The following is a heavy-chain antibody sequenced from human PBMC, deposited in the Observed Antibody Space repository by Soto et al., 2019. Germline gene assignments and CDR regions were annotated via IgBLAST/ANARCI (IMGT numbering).Heavy chain of an antibody. CDR1: GFTFSTSW. Sequence: GGSLRLSCAASGFTFSTSWMSWVRQAPGRGLEWVANIKEDGSEKYYVDSVKGRFTISRDHAKNSLYLQMNSLGADDTAVYYCARADYYGDPGSYWGQGTLVTVSS. CDR3: ARADYYGDPGSY. D-gene: IGHD3-10*01. CDR2: IKEDGSEK. V-gene: IGHV3-7*01. J-gene: IGHJ4*02.